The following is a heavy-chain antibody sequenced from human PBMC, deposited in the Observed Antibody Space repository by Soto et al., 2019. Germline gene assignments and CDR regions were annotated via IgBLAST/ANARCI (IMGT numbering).Heavy chain of an antibody. D-gene: IGHD1-26*01. CDR3: ARAEPEGPFDS. CDR2: IIPIFGTA. Sequence: QVQLVQSGAEVTKPGSSVKVSCKASGGTFSSYAISWVRQAPGQGLEWMGGIIPIFGTANYAQKFQGRGRITADESTSPAYVELGSLRSGHAAVYYCARAEPEGPFDSRGPGNLVTVSS. CDR1: GGTFSSYA. V-gene: IGHV1-69*12. J-gene: IGHJ4*02.